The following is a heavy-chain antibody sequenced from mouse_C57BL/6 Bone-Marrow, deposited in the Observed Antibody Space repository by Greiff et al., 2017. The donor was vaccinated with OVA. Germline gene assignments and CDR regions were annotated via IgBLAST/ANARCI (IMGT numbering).Heavy chain of an antibody. D-gene: IGHD1-1*01. Sequence: EVKVVESEGGLVQPGSSMKLSCTASGFTFSDYYMAWVRQVPEKGLEWVANINYDGSSTYYLDSLKSRFIISRDNAKNILYLQMSSLKSEDTATYYCARDNRYYGSEDAMDYWGQGTSVTVSS. CDR3: ARDNRYYGSEDAMDY. V-gene: IGHV5-16*01. CDR1: GFTFSDYY. CDR2: INYDGSST. J-gene: IGHJ4*01.